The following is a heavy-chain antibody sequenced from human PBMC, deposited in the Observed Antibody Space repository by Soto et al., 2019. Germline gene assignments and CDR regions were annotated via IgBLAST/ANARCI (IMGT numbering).Heavy chain of an antibody. CDR1: GFTVGNNY. CDR3: AKDGRVSGSHYNSFGY. Sequence: EVQLVESGGGLIQPGGSLKLSCAASGFTVGNNYMRWVRQAPGKGLEWVSLIYSTGTTKYADSVKGRFTVSRDNAKNTLYLQMNSLRAGDTAVYYCAKDGRVSGSHYNSFGYWGQGTLVTVSS. CDR2: IYSTGTT. J-gene: IGHJ4*02. D-gene: IGHD3-10*01. V-gene: IGHV3-53*01.